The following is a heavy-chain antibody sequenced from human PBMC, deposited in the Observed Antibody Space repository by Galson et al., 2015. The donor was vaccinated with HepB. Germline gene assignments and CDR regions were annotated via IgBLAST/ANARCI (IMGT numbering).Heavy chain of an antibody. V-gene: IGHV3-23*01. CDR2: ISGSGGST. Sequence: SLRLSCAASGFTFSSYAMSWVRQAPGKGLEWVSAISGSGGSTYYADSVKGRFTISRDNSKNTLYLQMNSLRAEDTAVYYCAKGTYCGGDCYYDYFDYWGQGTLVTVSS. CDR1: GFTFSSYA. J-gene: IGHJ4*02. CDR3: AKGTYCGGDCYYDYFDY. D-gene: IGHD2-21*02.